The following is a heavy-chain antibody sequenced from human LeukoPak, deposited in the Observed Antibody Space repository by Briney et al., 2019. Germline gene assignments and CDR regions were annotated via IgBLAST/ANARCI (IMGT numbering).Heavy chain of an antibody. Sequence: PSETLSLTCTVAGGSIGTYYWSWIRQPPGKGLEWIVYIYHSGDTKYNPSLKSRVTISVDTSKNQFSLRLRSVTAADTAVYYCAREGYSGHDFIYWGQGTLVTASS. CDR3: AREGYSGHDFIY. CDR1: GGSIGTYY. CDR2: IYHSGDT. V-gene: IGHV4-59*01. J-gene: IGHJ4*02. D-gene: IGHD5-12*01.